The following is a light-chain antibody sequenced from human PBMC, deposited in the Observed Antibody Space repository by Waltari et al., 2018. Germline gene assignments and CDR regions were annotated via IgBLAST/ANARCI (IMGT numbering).Light chain of an antibody. V-gene: IGLV2-11*01. J-gene: IGLJ2*01. CDR1: SRAVGTYNY. CDR2: DVS. Sequence: QSALTQPRSVSGSPGQSVTISCTVTSRAVGTYNYVSWYQQYPGKAPKLMIYDVSKRPSGVPDRFSGSKSGNTASLTISGLQADDEADYYCCSYAGSYTVIFGGGTMVTVL. CDR3: CSYAGSYTVI.